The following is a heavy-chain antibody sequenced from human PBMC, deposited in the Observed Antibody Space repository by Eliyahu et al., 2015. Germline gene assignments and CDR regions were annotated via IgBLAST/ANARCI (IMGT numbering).Heavy chain of an antibody. J-gene: IGHJ4*02. CDR2: IYYSGST. D-gene: IGHD6-19*01. CDR1: GGSXSSYY. CDR3: AREVAVAGFPDY. Sequence: QVQLQESGPGLVKPSXTLXLTXTVSGGSXSSYYWSWIRQPPGKGLEWIGYIYYSGSTNYNPSLKSRVTISVDTSKNQLSLKLSSVTAADTAVYYCAREVAVAGFPDYWGQGTLVTVSS. V-gene: IGHV4-59*01.